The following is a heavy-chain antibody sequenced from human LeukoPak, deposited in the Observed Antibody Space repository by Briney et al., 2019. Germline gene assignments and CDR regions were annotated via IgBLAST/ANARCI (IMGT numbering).Heavy chain of an antibody. CDR1: GYTLTELS. Sequence: ASVKVSCKVSGYTLTELSMHWVRQAPGKGLEWMGGFDPEDGETIYAQKFQGGVTMTEDTSTDTAYMELSSLRSEDTAVYYCATVSSGWYGGDYWGQGTLVTVSS. CDR2: FDPEDGET. CDR3: ATVSSGWYGGDY. V-gene: IGHV1-24*01. J-gene: IGHJ4*02. D-gene: IGHD6-19*01.